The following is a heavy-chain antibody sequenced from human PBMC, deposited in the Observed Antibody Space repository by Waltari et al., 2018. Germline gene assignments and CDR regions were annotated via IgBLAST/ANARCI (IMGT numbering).Heavy chain of an antibody. J-gene: IGHJ3*02. D-gene: IGHD6-6*01. CDR1: GGSISSHY. CDR3: ASGPRARAAFDI. Sequence: QVQLQESGPGLVKPSETLSLTCTVPGGSISSHYWSWIRQPPGKGLEWIGYIYYSGSTNYNPSLKSRVTISVDTSKNQFSLKLSSVTAADTAVYYCASGPRARAAFDIWGQGTMVTVSS. V-gene: IGHV4-59*08. CDR2: IYYSGST.